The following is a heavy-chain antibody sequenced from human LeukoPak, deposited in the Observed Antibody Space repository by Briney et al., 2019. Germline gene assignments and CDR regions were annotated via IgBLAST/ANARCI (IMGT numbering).Heavy chain of an antibody. D-gene: IGHD2-15*01. CDR3: ARELRYCSGDDCYSGDY. Sequence: PSETLSLTCTVSGGSISSGGYYWSWIRQPPGKGLEWVGSLYYNGATQYNPSLKSRVTISIDTSKNQFSLKLTSVTAADTAIYYCARELRYCSGDDCYSGDYWGQGTLVTVSS. CDR2: LYYNGAT. J-gene: IGHJ4*02. V-gene: IGHV4-39*07. CDR1: GGSISSGGYY.